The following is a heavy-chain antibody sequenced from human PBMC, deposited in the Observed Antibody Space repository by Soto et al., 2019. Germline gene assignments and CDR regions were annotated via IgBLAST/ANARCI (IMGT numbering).Heavy chain of an antibody. CDR1: GFTFSSYE. Sequence: GRSLRLSCAASGFTFSSYEMNWVRQAPGKGLEWVSYISSSGSTIYYADSVKGRFTISRDNAKNSLYLQMNSLRAEDTAVYYCARARRIFGVVMPDAFDIWGQGTMVTVSS. D-gene: IGHD3-3*02. CDR2: ISSSGSTI. CDR3: ARARRIFGVVMPDAFDI. V-gene: IGHV3-48*03. J-gene: IGHJ3*02.